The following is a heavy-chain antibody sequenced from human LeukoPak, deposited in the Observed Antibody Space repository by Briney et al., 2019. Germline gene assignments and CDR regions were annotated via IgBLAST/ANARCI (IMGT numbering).Heavy chain of an antibody. CDR3: ARAYCGGDCYFSYFDY. Sequence: PGGSLELPFEASGFTFGSNWISWVGRPQGKGREGGANIKQDGSEKYYVDSVKGRFTISRDNAKNSLYLQMNSLRAEDTAVYYCARAYCGGDCYFSYFDYWGQGTLVTVSS. CDR1: GFTFGSNW. V-gene: IGHV3-7*01. CDR2: IKQDGSEK. D-gene: IGHD2-21*02. J-gene: IGHJ4*02.